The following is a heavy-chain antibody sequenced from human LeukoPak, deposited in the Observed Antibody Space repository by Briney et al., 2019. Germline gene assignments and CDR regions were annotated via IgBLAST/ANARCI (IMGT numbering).Heavy chain of an antibody. J-gene: IGHJ6*03. D-gene: IGHD6-13*01. CDR3: ARGRGDSSSWYSYYYYYMDV. CDR2: INHSGST. CDR1: GGSFSGYY. Sequence: SETLSLTCAVYGGSFSGYYWSWIRQPPGKGLEWIGEINHSGSTNYNPSLKRRVTISVDTSKNQFSLKLSSVTAADTAVHYCARGRGDSSSWYSYYYYYMDVWGKGTTVTVSS. V-gene: IGHV4-34*01.